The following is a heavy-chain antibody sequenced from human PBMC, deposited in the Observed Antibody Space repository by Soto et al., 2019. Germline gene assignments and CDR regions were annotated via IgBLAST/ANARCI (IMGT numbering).Heavy chain of an antibody. CDR3: AKGRHYDILTCYYTPSYFDY. CDR2: ISGSGGST. J-gene: IGHJ4*02. V-gene: IGHV3-23*01. Sequence: EVQLLESGGGLVQPGGSLRLSCAASGFTFSSYAMSWVRQAPGKGLEWVSAISGSGGSTYYADSVKGRFTISRDNSKNTLYLQMNSLRAEDTAVYYCAKGRHYDILTCYYTPSYFDYWGQGTLVTVSS. CDR1: GFTFSSYA. D-gene: IGHD3-9*01.